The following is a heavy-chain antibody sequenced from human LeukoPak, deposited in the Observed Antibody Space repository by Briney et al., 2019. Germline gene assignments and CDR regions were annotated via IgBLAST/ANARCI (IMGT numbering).Heavy chain of an antibody. CDR2: ISAYNGNT. J-gene: IGHJ4*02. V-gene: IGHV1-18*01. D-gene: IGHD2-15*01. CDR3: ARWRGYCSGGSCPGFDY. CDR1: GYTFTSYG. Sequence: GASVKVSCKASGYTFTSYGISWVRQAPGQGLEWMGWISAYNGNTNYAQKLQGRVTMTTDTSTSTAYMELRSLRSDDTAGYYCARWRGYCSGGSCPGFDYWGQGTLVTVSS.